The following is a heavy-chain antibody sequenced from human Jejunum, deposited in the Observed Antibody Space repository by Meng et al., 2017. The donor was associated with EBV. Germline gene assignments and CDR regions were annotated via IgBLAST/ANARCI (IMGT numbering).Heavy chain of an antibody. CDR2: LKSKIHGGTT. V-gene: IGHV3-15*01. CDR3: TGDSGHPGRDWFDP. CDR1: GFTLNNAW. D-gene: IGHD5-12*01. J-gene: IGHJ5*02. Sequence: VESGGGLVKPGGSLRVSCAVSGFTLNNAWMSWVRLAPGKGLEWVGRLKSKIHGGTTDYAAPVKGRFTISGDDSKNTLYLQMDSLKTEDTAVYYCTGDSGHPGRDWFDPWGLGTLVTVSS.